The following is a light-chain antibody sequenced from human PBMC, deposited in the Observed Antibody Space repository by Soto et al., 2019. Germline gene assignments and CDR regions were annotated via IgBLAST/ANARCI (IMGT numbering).Light chain of an antibody. CDR2: GAS. CDR1: QSISSSY. V-gene: IGKV3-20*01. J-gene: IGKJ1*01. Sequence: IVLTQSPGTLSLSPGERATLSCRASQSISSSYLAWYQQKPGQAPRLLIYGASSRATGIPDRFSGSGSGTEFTLTISSLQPEDFGTYYCLQHTSYPWTFGQGTKVEI. CDR3: LQHTSYPWT.